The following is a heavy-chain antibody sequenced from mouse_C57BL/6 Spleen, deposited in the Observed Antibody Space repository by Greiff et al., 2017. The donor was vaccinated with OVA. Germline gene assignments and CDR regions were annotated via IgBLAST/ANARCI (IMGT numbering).Heavy chain of an antibody. D-gene: IGHD4-1*01. CDR1: GYTFTDHT. CDR3: ARSEELGRRMNAMDY. V-gene: IGHV1-78*01. Sequence: VKLVESDAELVKPGASVKISCKVSGYTFTDHTIHWMKQRPEQGLEWIGYIYPRDGSTKYNEKFKGKATLTADKSSSTAYMQLNSLTSEDSAVYFCARSEELGRRMNAMDYWGQGTSVTVSS. CDR2: IYPRDGST. J-gene: IGHJ4*01.